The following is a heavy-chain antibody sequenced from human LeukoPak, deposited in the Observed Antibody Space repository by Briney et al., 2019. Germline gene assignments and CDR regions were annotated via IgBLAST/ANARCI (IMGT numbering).Heavy chain of an antibody. CDR3: ATDLSSNYGLDY. D-gene: IGHD4-11*01. Sequence: PWASVKVSCKASGYTFTSYYMHWVRQAPGQGLEWMGIINPSGGSTSYAQKFQGRVTMTRDTSTSTVYMELSSLRSEDTAVYYCATDLSSNYGLDYWGQGTLVTVSS. CDR2: INPSGGST. J-gene: IGHJ4*02. V-gene: IGHV1-46*01. CDR1: GYTFTSYY.